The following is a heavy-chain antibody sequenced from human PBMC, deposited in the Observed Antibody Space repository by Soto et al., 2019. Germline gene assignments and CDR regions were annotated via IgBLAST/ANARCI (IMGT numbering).Heavy chain of an antibody. D-gene: IGHD6-13*01. Sequence: GGVPRLSCAASGFTFSSYAMSWFRQAPVKGLEGVSAISGSGGSTYYADSVKGRFTISRDNSKNTLYLQMNSLRAEDTAVYYCAKCPTFWQQLPDYWGQGTLVTVSS. CDR1: GFTFSSYA. V-gene: IGHV3-23*01. CDR2: ISGSGGST. CDR3: AKCPTFWQQLPDY. J-gene: IGHJ4*02.